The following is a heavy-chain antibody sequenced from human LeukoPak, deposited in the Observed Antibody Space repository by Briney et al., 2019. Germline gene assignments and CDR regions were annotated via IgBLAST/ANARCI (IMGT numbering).Heavy chain of an antibody. CDR3: ARDQGGSPDY. CDR1: GASISPDY. D-gene: IGHD3-16*01. CDR2: IHYSGST. V-gene: IGHV4-59*12. Sequence: SETLSLTCTVSGASISPDYWGWIRQPPGKGLEFIGYIHYSGSTNYNPSLKSRVAISVDTSKNQFSLKLSSVTAADTAVYYCARDQGGSPDYWGQGTLVTVSS. J-gene: IGHJ4*02.